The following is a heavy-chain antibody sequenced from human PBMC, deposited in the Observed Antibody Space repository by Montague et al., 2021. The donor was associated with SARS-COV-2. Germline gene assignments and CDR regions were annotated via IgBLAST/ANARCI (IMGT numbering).Heavy chain of an antibody. CDR2: IYYSGST. V-gene: IGHV4-59*01. J-gene: IGHJ5*02. CDR3: ARESSYSSCSSTSCYTSVWFDP. Sequence: SETLSLTCTVSGGSISSYYWSWIRQPPGKGLEWIGYIYYSGSTNYNPSLKSRVTISVDTSKNQFSLKLSSVTAADTAVYYCARESSYSSCSSTSCYTSVWFDPWGQGTLVTVSS. D-gene: IGHD2-2*02. CDR1: GGSISSYY.